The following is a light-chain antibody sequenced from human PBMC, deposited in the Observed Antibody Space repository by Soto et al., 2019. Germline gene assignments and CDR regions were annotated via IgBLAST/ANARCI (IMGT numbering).Light chain of an antibody. Sequence: EIVLTQSPATLSLSPGERATLSCRASQSVSSYLAWYQQKPGQAPRLLIYDASNRATGIPARFSGSGSGTDFALTISSLEPEDFAVYYWQQRSNWHPKYTFGQGTKLEIK. J-gene: IGKJ2*01. CDR2: DAS. V-gene: IGKV3-11*01. CDR3: QQRSNWHPKYT. CDR1: QSVSSY.